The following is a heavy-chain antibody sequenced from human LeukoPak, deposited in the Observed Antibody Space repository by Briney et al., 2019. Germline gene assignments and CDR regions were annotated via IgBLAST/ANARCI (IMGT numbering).Heavy chain of an antibody. CDR3: ARRIVSATRALYYYYYMDV. CDR2: IYYSGST. J-gene: IGHJ6*03. V-gene: IGHV4-59*01. CDR1: GGSISSYY. Sequence: PSETLSLTCTVSGGSISSYYWRWIRQPPGKGLEWIGYIYYSGSTNYNPSLKSRVTISVDTSKNQFSLKLSSVTAADTAVYYCARRIVSATRALYYYYYMDVWGKGTAVTVSS. D-gene: IGHD1-26*01.